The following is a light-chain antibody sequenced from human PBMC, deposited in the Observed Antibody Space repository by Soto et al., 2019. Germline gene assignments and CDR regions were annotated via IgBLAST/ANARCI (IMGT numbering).Light chain of an antibody. CDR3: QQYDDWPS. CDR2: GAS. Sequence: EIGFTQSPGTLSLSPWERATLSCMASQSVSSIYLAWYQQKPGQAPRLLIYGASSRPTGIPDRFSGSGSGTDFTLTISRLEPEDFAVYYCQQYDDWPSFGQGTKVDIK. J-gene: IGKJ1*01. V-gene: IGKV3-20*01. CDR1: QSVSSIY.